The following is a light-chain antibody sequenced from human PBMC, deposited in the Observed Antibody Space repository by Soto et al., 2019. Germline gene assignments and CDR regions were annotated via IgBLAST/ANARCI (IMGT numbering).Light chain of an antibody. V-gene: IGLV2-14*01. CDR2: EVS. CDR3: SSYTTTNTLQLV. J-gene: IGLJ2*01. CDR1: SSDIGGYNY. Sequence: QSALTQPASVSGSPGQSITIFCSGTSSDIGGYNYVSWYQHHPGKAPKLIIYEVSYQPSGVSNRFSGSKSGNTASLTISGLQAEDEADYWCSSYTTTNTLQLVFGGGTKVTVL.